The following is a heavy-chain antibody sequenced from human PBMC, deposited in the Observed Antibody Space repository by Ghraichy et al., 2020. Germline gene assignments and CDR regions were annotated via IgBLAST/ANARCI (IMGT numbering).Heavy chain of an antibody. Sequence: GESLNISCAASGFTFSSYWMHWVRQAPGKGLVWVSRINSDGSSTSYADSVKGRFTISRDNAKNTLYLQMNSLRAEDTAVYYCARRKGRDGYNAYYYYGMDVWGQGTTVTVSS. J-gene: IGHJ6*02. D-gene: IGHD5-24*01. V-gene: IGHV3-74*01. CDR2: INSDGSST. CDR1: GFTFSSYW. CDR3: ARRKGRDGYNAYYYYGMDV.